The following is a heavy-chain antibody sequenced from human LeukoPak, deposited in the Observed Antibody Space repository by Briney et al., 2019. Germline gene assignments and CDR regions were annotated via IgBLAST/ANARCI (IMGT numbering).Heavy chain of an antibody. CDR3: ARAVEIYYYDSSGYQDY. J-gene: IGHJ4*02. CDR1: GFTFSSYS. CDR2: ISSSSSYI. Sequence: GGSLRLSCAASGFTFSSYSTNWVRQAPGKGLEWVSSISSSSSYIYYADSVKGRFTISRDNAKNSLYLQMNSLRAEDTAVYYCARAVEIYYYDSSGYQDYWGQGTLVTVSS. D-gene: IGHD3-22*01. V-gene: IGHV3-21*01.